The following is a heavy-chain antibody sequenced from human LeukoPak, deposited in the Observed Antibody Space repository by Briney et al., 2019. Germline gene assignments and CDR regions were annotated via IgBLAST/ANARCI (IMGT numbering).Heavy chain of an antibody. V-gene: IGHV4-31*03. D-gene: IGHD2-15*01. CDR3: ARGYCSGGSCANFDY. J-gene: IGHJ4*02. CDR2: IYYSGST. Sequence: SQTLSLTCTDSGGSISSGGYYWSWIRQHPGKGLEWIGYIYYSGSTYYNPSLKSRVTISVDTSKNQFSLKLSSVTAADTAVYYCARGYCSGGSCANFDYWGQGTLVTVSS. CDR1: GGSISSGGYY.